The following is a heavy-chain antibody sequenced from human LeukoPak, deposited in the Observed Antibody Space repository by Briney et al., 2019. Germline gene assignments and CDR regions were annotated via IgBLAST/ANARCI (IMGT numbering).Heavy chain of an antibody. Sequence: PSETLSLTCTVSGDSISSTNYYWDWIRQPPGKGLEWIGSMYYSGSTYYNPSLKSRITISVDTSKNHFSLNLGSVTAADTAVYYCARHSSTVRGWFGPWGQGTLVTVSS. V-gene: IGHV4-39*01. CDR3: ARHSSTVRGWFGP. CDR2: MYYSGST. CDR1: GDSISSTNYY. J-gene: IGHJ5*02. D-gene: IGHD6-13*01.